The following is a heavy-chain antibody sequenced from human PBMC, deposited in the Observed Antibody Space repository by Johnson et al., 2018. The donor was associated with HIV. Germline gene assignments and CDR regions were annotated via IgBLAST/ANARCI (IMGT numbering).Heavy chain of an antibody. CDR2: ISYHGSNT. Sequence: QVQLVESGGGVVQPGRSLRLSCAASGFTFSSYAMHWVRQAPGKGLEWVAVISYHGSNTYYADSVKGRFTISRDNSKNTLYLQMNSLRAEDTAMFYCAKDERQLGGWSHAFDIWGQGTMVTVSS. J-gene: IGHJ3*02. CDR3: AKDERQLGGWSHAFDI. V-gene: IGHV3-30-3*02. D-gene: IGHD1-1*01. CDR1: GFTFSSYA.